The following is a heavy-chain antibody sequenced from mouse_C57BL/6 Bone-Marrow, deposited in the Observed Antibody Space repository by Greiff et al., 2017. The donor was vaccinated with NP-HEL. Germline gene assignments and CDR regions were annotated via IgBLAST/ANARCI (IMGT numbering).Heavy chain of an antibody. D-gene: IGHD1-1*01. V-gene: IGHV10-3*01. Sequence: EVKLVESGGGLVQPKGSLKLSCAASGFTFNTYAMHWVRQAPGKGLEWVARLRSKSSNYATYYADSVKDRLTISRDDSQSMLYLQMNNLKTEDAAMYYCVRVSSSYSAWFAYWGQGTLVTVSA. CDR3: VRVSSSYSAWFAY. CDR2: LRSKSSNYAT. J-gene: IGHJ3*01. CDR1: GFTFNTYA.